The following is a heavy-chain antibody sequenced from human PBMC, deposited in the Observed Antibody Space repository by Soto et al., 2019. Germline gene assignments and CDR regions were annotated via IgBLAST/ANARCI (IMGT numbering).Heavy chain of an antibody. D-gene: IGHD5-18*01. CDR1: GGSISSGAYY. Sequence: PSETLSLTCTVSGGSISSGAYYWSWIRQHPGKGLEWIGYISYSGTTYYNPSLKSRVIVSVDTSKNQFSLTLSSVTAADTALYFCARKYTYGPTLSWFDPWGQGTLVTVSS. J-gene: IGHJ5*02. V-gene: IGHV4-31*03. CDR2: ISYSGTT. CDR3: ARKYTYGPTLSWFDP.